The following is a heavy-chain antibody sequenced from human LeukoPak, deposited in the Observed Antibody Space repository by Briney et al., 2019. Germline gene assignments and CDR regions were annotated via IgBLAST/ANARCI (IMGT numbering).Heavy chain of an antibody. CDR3: AKGTRGDFWSGYYG. CDR1: GFTFSSYS. Sequence: GGSLRLSCAASGFTFSSYSMNWVRQAPGKGLEWVSSISSSSSYIYYADSVKGRFTISRDNAKNSLYLQMNSLRAEDMALYYCAKGTRGDFWSGYYGWGQGTLVTVSS. D-gene: IGHD3-3*01. CDR2: ISSSSSYI. V-gene: IGHV3-21*04. J-gene: IGHJ4*02.